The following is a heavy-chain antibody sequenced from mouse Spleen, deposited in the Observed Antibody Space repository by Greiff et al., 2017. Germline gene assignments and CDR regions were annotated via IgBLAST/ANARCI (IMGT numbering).Heavy chain of an antibody. CDR1: GYTFTSYW. D-gene: IGHD1-1*01. V-gene: IGHV1-50*01. CDR2: IDPSDSYT. Sequence: QVQLQQPGAELVKPGASVKLSCKASGYTFTSYWMQWVKQRPGQGLEWIGEIDPSDSYTNYNQKFKGKATLTVDTSSSTAYMQLSSLTSEDSAVYYCARFYYGSSLMDYWGQGTSVTVSS. CDR3: ARFYYGSSLMDY. J-gene: IGHJ4*01.